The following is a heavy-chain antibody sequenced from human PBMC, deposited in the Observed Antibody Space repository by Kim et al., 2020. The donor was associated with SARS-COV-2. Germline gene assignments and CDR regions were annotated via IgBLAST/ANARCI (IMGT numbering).Heavy chain of an antibody. Sequence: GESLKISCRVSGYSFTTYWINWVRQMPGEGLEWMGSIDPTDSDTNYSPSFQGHVTISVDKSTDTASLQWTSLKASDSALYYCARGTSWEYRNNWSFDYWGQGTLVTLSS. V-gene: IGHV5-10-1*01. CDR2: IDPTDSDT. D-gene: IGHD1-1*01. CDR3: ARGTSWEYRNNWSFDY. J-gene: IGHJ4*02. CDR1: GYSFTTYW.